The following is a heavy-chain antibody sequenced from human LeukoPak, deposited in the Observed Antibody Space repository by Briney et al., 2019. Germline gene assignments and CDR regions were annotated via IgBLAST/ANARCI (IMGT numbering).Heavy chain of an antibody. D-gene: IGHD5-24*01. CDR2: ISWDGGST. Sequence: QSGGSLRLSCAASGFTFDDYAMHWVRQAPGKGLEWVSLISWDGGSTYYADSVKGRFTISRDNSKNSLYLQMNSLRAEDTALYYCATFWGDGYNYEGLDYYYYMDVWGKGTTVTVSS. V-gene: IGHV3-43D*03. J-gene: IGHJ6*03. CDR1: GFTFDDYA. CDR3: ATFWGDGYNYEGLDYYYYMDV.